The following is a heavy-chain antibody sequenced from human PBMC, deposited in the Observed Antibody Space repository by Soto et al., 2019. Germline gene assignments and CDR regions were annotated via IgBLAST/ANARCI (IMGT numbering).Heavy chain of an antibody. CDR2: IYWDDDK. Sequence: QITLKESGPPLVKPTQTLTLTCTFSGFSLSTSGVGVGWIRQPPGKALEWLALIYWDDDKRYSPSLKSRLTITKDPSKNQVVLTMTNMDPVDTATYYCAHIRGPYTHDYWGQGTLVTVSS. J-gene: IGHJ4*02. V-gene: IGHV2-5*02. D-gene: IGHD2-2*02. CDR1: GFSLSTSGVG. CDR3: AHIRGPYTHDY.